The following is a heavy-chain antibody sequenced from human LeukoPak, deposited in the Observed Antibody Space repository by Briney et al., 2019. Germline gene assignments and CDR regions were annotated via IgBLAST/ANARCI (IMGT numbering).Heavy chain of an antibody. J-gene: IGHJ3*02. CDR2: INTDGSST. V-gene: IGHV3-74*01. CDR1: GFTFSSYW. Sequence: GGSLRLSCAASGFTFSSYWMHWVRQAPGKGLVWVSRINTDGSSTSYADSVKGRFTISRDNAKNTLYLQMNSLRAEDTAVYYCARVIPDIVATRSFYAFDIWGQGTMVTVSS. CDR3: ARVIPDIVATRSFYAFDI. D-gene: IGHD5-12*01.